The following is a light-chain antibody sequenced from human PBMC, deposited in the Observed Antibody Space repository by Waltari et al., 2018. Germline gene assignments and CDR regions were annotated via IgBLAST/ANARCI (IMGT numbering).Light chain of an antibody. CDR2: DNN. CDR3: GTWDGSLNVVL. Sequence: QSVLTQPPSVSAAPGQKATTSCPGGRPNVGSNHLPWYQQLPGTGPKVVIYDNNRRPSGIPDRFSGSKSGTSATLGITGLQTGDEADYYCGTWDGSLNVVLFGGGTKLTVL. V-gene: IGLV1-51*01. J-gene: IGLJ2*01. CDR1: RPNVGSNH.